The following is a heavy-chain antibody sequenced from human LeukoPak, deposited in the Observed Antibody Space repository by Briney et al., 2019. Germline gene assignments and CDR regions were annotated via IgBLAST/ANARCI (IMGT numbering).Heavy chain of an antibody. D-gene: IGHD1-14*01. CDR3: ARYRNEALFAFDI. Sequence: PSETLSLTCTVSGDTIGNYYWSWIRQPPGKGLEWIGYIYYSGSTNYNPSLKGRVTISVTSKNQFSLKLNSVTAADTAVYYCARYRNEALFAFDIWGQGTVVTVSS. J-gene: IGHJ3*02. V-gene: IGHV4-59*01. CDR2: IYYSGST. CDR1: GDTIGNYY.